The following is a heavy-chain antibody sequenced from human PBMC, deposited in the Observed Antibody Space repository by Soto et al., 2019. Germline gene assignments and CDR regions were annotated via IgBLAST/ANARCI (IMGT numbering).Heavy chain of an antibody. J-gene: IGHJ6*02. Sequence: QVQLVESGGGVVQPGRSLRLSCEASGFIFSSYGMHWVRQAPGKGLEWVALITYDGSNADYADSVKGRFTISRDDSENTLYLQMNSLRSEDTALYYCARDRGYQLRLDYGMDVWGQGTTVTVS. V-gene: IGHV3-30*03. CDR3: ARDRGYQLRLDYGMDV. D-gene: IGHD2-2*01. CDR1: GFIFSSYG. CDR2: ITYDGSNA.